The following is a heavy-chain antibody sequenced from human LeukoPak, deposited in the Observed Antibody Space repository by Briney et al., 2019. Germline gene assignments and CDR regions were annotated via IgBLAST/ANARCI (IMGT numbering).Heavy chain of an antibody. CDR3: ARSGTAAGLPDAFDI. V-gene: IGHV1-69*05. CDR2: IIPIFGTA. CDR1: GGTFSSYA. J-gene: IGHJ3*02. D-gene: IGHD6-13*01. Sequence: SVKVSCKASGGTFSSYAISWVRQAPGQGLEWMGRIIPIFGTANYAQKFQGRVTITTDESTSTAYMELSSLRSEDTAVYYCARSGTAAGLPDAFDIWGQGTMVTVSS.